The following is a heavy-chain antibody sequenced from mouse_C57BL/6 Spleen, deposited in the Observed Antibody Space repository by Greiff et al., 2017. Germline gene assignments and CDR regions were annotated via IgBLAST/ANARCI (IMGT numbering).Heavy chain of an antibody. J-gene: IGHJ4*01. CDR3: ASAYLYYAMDY. Sequence: EVQLVESGGGLVKPGGSLKLSCAASGFTFSDYGMHWVRQAPEKGLEWVAYISSGSSTIYYADTVKGRFTISRDNAKNTLFLQMTSLRSEDTAMXYCASAYLYYAMDYWGQGTSVTVSS. CDR1: GFTFSDYG. V-gene: IGHV5-17*01. D-gene: IGHD6-5*01. CDR2: ISSGSSTI.